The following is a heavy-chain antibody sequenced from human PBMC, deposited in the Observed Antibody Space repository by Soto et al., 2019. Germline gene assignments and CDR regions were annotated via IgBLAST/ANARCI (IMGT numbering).Heavy chain of an antibody. D-gene: IGHD1-1*01. CDR2: IYYSGST. Sequence: SETLSLTCTVSGGSISSGGYYWSWIRQHPGKGLEWIGYIYYSGSTYYNPSLKSRVTISVDTSKNQFSLKLSSVTAADTAVYYCARDTERNWFDPWGQGTLVTVSS. V-gene: IGHV4-31*03. CDR3: ARDTERNWFDP. CDR1: GGSISSGGYY. J-gene: IGHJ5*02.